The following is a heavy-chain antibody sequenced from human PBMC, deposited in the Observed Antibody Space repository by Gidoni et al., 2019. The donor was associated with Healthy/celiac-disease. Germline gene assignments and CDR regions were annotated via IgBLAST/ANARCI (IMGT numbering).Heavy chain of an antibody. Sequence: QVQLVESGGGVVQPGRSLRLSCAASGFTFSSYGMHWVRQAPGKGLEWVAVISYDGSNKYYADSVKGRFTISRDNSKNTLYLQMNSLRAEDTAVYYCAKDLMRHRAGDGRVDYWGQGTLVTVSS. D-gene: IGHD7-27*01. CDR1: GFTFSSYG. CDR3: AKDLMRHRAGDGRVDY. J-gene: IGHJ4*02. CDR2: ISYDGSNK. V-gene: IGHV3-30*18.